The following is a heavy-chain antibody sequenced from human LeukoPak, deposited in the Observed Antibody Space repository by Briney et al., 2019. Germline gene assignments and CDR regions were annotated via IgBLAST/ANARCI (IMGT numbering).Heavy chain of an antibody. CDR1: GGSISSGGYY. CDR2: IYYSGST. D-gene: IGHD2-2*01. V-gene: IGHV4-31*03. Sequence: PSQTLSLTCTVSGGSISSGGYYWSWIRQHPGKGLEWIGYIYYSGSTYYNPSLKSRVTISVDTSKNQFSLKLSSVTAADTAVYYCARGGVPAAIFDYWGQGTLVTVSS. CDR3: ARGGVPAAIFDY. J-gene: IGHJ4*02.